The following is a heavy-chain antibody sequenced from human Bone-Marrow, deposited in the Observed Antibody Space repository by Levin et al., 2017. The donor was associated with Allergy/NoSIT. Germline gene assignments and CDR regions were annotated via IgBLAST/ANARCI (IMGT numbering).Heavy chain of an antibody. Sequence: GESLKISCVGFGFPFSSFWMSWVRQAPGKGLEWVPNINQDGSEKHYVDSVKGRFSISRDNAQNLVFLQLNSLRDEDTALYYCARLRGANTWGQGTMVTVSS. J-gene: IGHJ4*02. CDR2: INQDGSEK. CDR1: GFPFSSFW. V-gene: IGHV3-7*01. D-gene: IGHD3-16*01. CDR3: ARLRGANT.